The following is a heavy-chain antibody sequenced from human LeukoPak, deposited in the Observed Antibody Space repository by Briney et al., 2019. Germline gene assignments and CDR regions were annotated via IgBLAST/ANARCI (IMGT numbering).Heavy chain of an antibody. D-gene: IGHD1-26*01. CDR2: ISSSSSYI. CDR1: GFTFSSYS. Sequence: GGSLRLSCAASGFTFSSYSMNWVRQAPGKGLEWVSSISSSSSYIYYADSVKGRFTISRDNAKNSLYLQMNSLRAGDTAVYYCARDQGSGKLDYWGQGTLVTVSS. V-gene: IGHV3-21*01. CDR3: ARDQGSGKLDY. J-gene: IGHJ4*02.